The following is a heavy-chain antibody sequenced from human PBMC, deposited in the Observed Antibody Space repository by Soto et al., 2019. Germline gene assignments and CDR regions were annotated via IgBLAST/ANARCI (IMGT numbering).Heavy chain of an antibody. J-gene: IGHJ5*02. D-gene: IGHD5-12*01. V-gene: IGHV1-69*13. CDR3: ARMAEMATTWFDP. Sequence: ASVKVSCKASGGTFSSYAISWVRQAPGQGLEWMGGIIPIFGTANYAQKFQGRVTITADESTSTAYMELSSLRSEDTAVYYCARMAEMATTWFDPWGQGTLVTVSS. CDR2: IIPIFGTA. CDR1: GGTFSSYA.